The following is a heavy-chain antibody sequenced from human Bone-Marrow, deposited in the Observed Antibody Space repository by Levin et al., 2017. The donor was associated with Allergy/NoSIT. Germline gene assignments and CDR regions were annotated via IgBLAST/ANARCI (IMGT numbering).Heavy chain of an antibody. CDR3: AHRELPETLFDY. CDR2: IYWDDDK. V-gene: IGHV2-5*02. CDR1: GFSLSKSGVA. Sequence: SGPTLVKPTQTLTLTCTFSGFSLSKSGVAVGWIRQPPGKALEWLALIYWDDDKRYSPSLKSRLTITKDTSKNQVLLTMTNMDPVDTATYYCAHRELPETLFDYWGQGTLVTTSS. D-gene: IGHD1-14*01. J-gene: IGHJ4*02.